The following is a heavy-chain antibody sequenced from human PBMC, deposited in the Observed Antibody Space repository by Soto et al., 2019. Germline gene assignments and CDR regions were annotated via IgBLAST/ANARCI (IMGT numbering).Heavy chain of an antibody. V-gene: IGHV3-30*19. CDR2: TSYDGNNT. CDR3: ARWGTTGGFDL. J-gene: IGHJ4*02. D-gene: IGHD3-16*01. Sequence: QVQLVESGGGVVQPGTSLRLSCAASGFRFKSFVMHWVRQAPGKGLEWVAFTSYDGNNTDYGDYVKGRLTVSRDNSQNPLHLQMDFLRPEDTALYYCARWGTTGGFDLWGQGTLVSVSS. CDR1: GFRFKSFV.